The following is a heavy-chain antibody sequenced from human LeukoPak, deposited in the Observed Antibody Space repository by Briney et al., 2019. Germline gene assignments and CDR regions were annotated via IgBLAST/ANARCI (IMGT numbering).Heavy chain of an antibody. CDR2: ISAYNGNT. D-gene: IGHD1-1*01. CDR3: AREGGTYYYYYGMDV. Sequence: AASVKVSCKASGYTFTSYGISWVRQAPGQGLEWMGWISAYNGNTNYAQKLQGRVTMTTGTSTSTAYMELRSLRSDDTAVYYCAREGGTYYYYYGMDVWGQGTTVTVSS. V-gene: IGHV1-18*01. J-gene: IGHJ6*02. CDR1: GYTFTSYG.